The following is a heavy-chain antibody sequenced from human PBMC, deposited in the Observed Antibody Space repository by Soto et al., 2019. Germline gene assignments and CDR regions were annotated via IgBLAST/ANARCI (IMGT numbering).Heavy chain of an antibody. CDR1: GYTFTSYD. D-gene: IGHD6-6*01. Sequence: GASVKVSCKASGYTFTSYDINWVRQATGQGLEWMGWMNPNSGNTGYAQKFQGRVTMTRNTSISTAYMELSSLRSEDTAVYYCAREDSSSSHYYYYGMDVWGQGTTVTVSS. CDR2: MNPNSGNT. CDR3: AREDSSSSHYYYYGMDV. J-gene: IGHJ6*02. V-gene: IGHV1-8*01.